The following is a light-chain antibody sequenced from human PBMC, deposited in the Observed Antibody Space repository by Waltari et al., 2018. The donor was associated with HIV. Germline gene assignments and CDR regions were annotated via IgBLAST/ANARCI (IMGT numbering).Light chain of an antibody. Sequence: EIVMTQSPATLSVSPGERATLSCRASHSVSSNLAWYQQKPGQAPRLLIYDASTRATDIPARFSGSGSGTEFTLTISSLQSEDFVVYFCQQYNSWPLYTFGQETKLEIK. J-gene: IGKJ2*01. CDR3: QQYNSWPLYT. CDR2: DAS. CDR1: HSVSSN. V-gene: IGKV3-15*01.